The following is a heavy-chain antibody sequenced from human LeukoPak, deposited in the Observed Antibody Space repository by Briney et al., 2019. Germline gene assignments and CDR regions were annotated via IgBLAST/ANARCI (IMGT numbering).Heavy chain of an antibody. D-gene: IGHD2-2*01. V-gene: IGHV3-74*01. CDR1: GFTFSTYW. CDR2: INSDETTS. Sequence: GGSLRLSCAASGFTFSTYWMHWVRQAPGKGLVWVSRINSDETTSTYADSVRGRFTISRDNAKNTLYLQMNSLRDEDTAVYYCARGIVVAPAATVDYWGQGTLVTVSS. CDR3: ARGIVVAPAATVDY. J-gene: IGHJ4*02.